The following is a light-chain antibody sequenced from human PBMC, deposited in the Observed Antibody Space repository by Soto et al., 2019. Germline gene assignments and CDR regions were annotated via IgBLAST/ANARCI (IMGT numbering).Light chain of an antibody. CDR3: QQYGSSGT. CDR1: QSVSSSY. Sequence: EIVLTQSPGTLSLSTGERAPLSCRASQSVSSSYLAWYQQKPGQAPRLLIYGASSRATGIPDRFSGSGSGTDFTLTISRLEPEDFAVYYCQQYGSSGTFGQGTKVDVK. V-gene: IGKV3-20*01. J-gene: IGKJ1*01. CDR2: GAS.